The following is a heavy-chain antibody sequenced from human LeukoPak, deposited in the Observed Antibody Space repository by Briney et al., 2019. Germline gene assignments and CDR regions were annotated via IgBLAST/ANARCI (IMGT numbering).Heavy chain of an antibody. Sequence: GGSLRLSCAGSGFTFSNAWMSWVRQAPGKGLEWVSAISGSGGSTYYADSVKGRFTISRDNSKNTLYLQMNSLRVEDTAVYYCAKDVALSYGSGSYYDYWGQGTLVTVSS. CDR2: ISGSGGST. CDR3: AKDVALSYGSGSYYDY. CDR1: GFTFSNAW. J-gene: IGHJ4*02. D-gene: IGHD3-10*01. V-gene: IGHV3-23*01.